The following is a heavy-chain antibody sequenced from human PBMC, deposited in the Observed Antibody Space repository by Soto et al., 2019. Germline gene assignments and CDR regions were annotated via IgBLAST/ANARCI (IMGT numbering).Heavy chain of an antibody. D-gene: IGHD6-13*01. CDR3: AKEPVSQGGAAAGNVDY. Sequence: EVQLLESGGGLVQPGGSLRLSCAASGFTFSSYAMSWVRQAPGKGLEWVSAISGSGGSTYYADSVKGRFTISRDNSKNTLYLQMNSLRAEDTAVYYCAKEPVSQGGAAAGNVDYWGQGTLVTVSS. V-gene: IGHV3-23*01. J-gene: IGHJ4*02. CDR2: ISGSGGST. CDR1: GFTFSSYA.